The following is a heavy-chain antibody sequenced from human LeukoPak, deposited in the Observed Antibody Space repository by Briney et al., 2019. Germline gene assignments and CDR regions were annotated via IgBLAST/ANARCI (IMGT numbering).Heavy chain of an antibody. Sequence: GGSLRLSCTASGFIFSDYYMIWIRQAPGKGLEWVSYISSSGSTFYQADSVKGRFTISRDNAKNSLYLQMNSLRVEDTAVYYCARDLRWLQLYYWGQGTLVTVSS. V-gene: IGHV3-11*01. CDR1: GFIFSDYY. CDR2: ISSSGSTF. CDR3: ARDLRWLQLYY. J-gene: IGHJ4*02. D-gene: IGHD5-24*01.